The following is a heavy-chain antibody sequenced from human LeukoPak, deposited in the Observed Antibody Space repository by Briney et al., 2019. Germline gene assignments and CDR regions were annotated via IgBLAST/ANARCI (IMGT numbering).Heavy chain of an antibody. CDR1: GGSFSGYY. CDR2: INHSGST. D-gene: IGHD2/OR15-2a*01. CDR3: ARGRRFGQNSRNGAFDI. J-gene: IGHJ3*02. V-gene: IGHV4-34*01. Sequence: SETLSLTCAVYGGSFSGYYWSWIRQPPGKGLEWIGEINHSGSTNYNPSLKSRVTISVDTSKNQFSLKLSSVTAADTAVYYCARGRRFGQNSRNGAFDIWGQGTLVTVPS.